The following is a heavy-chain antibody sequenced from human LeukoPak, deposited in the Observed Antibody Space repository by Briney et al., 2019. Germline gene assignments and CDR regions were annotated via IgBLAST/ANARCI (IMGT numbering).Heavy chain of an antibody. J-gene: IGHJ4*02. D-gene: IGHD1-26*01. V-gene: IGHV3-21*01. CDR3: SRDPTYYLRYGYFDY. CDR2: INNVGSHI. Sequence: PGGSLRLSCAASGFTLSSSAMNWVRQAPGKGLEWVSSINNVGSHIYYAGSVKGRFTISRDNTKNSLYLQMNSLRAEDTAVYYYSRDPTYYLRYGYFDYWGQGALVTVSS. CDR1: GFTLSSSA.